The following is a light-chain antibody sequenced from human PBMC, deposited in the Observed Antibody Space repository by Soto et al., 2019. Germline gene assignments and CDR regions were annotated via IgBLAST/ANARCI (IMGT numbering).Light chain of an antibody. CDR2: GAS. CDR1: QSIITN. CDR3: QQYGDWPRT. V-gene: IGKV3-15*01. Sequence: EIVMTQSPASLSVSPGERATLSCRASQSIITNLAWYQHRPGQAPKLLIYGASTRATGVPARFSGGGSGTEFTLTISSLQSEDFAVYYCQQYGDWPRTFGQGTKLEI. J-gene: IGKJ2*01.